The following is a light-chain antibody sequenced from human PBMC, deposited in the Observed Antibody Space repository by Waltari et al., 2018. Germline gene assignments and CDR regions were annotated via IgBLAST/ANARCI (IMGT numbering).Light chain of an antibody. CDR3: QQSYNAPYT. Sequence: DIQMTQSPSSLSASVGDRVVITCRASQTISHYLNWYQHKPGSAPNLLIYTASTLQHGVPSRFSGSGFGTDFTLIINDLQPEDFATYYCQQSYNAPYTFGQGTTLEF. CDR2: TAS. CDR1: QTISHY. V-gene: IGKV1-39*01. J-gene: IGKJ2*01.